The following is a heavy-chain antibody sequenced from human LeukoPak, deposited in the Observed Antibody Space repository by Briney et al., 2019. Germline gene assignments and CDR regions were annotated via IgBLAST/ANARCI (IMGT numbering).Heavy chain of an antibody. CDR2: ISFDGSNK. CDR3: ARDLRDFWSGTDWFDP. Sequence: GGSLRLSCAASGFTFGDYAMHWVRQAPGKGLEWVAVISFDGSNKYYIDSVKGRFTISRDNSKNTLYLQMNSLRPEDTAVYFCARDLRDFWSGTDWFDPWGQGTLVTVSS. V-gene: IGHV3-30-3*01. J-gene: IGHJ5*02. CDR1: GFTFGDYA. D-gene: IGHD3-3*01.